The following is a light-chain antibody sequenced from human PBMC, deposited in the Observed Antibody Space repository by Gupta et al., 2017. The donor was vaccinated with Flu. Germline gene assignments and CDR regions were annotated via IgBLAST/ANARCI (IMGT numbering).Light chain of an antibody. CDR2: GAS. J-gene: IGKJ1*01. CDR1: QSVSGRH. Sequence: LSLSPGERATLSCRASQSVSGRHLAWYEKKPSQAPRLLIFGASNRAKGIIDKFSGSGVGTDRNLTVIRRDPEDFEVYYCQHETTQHRILTFGQGTKVEIK. V-gene: IGKV3-20*01. CDR3: QHETTQHRILT.